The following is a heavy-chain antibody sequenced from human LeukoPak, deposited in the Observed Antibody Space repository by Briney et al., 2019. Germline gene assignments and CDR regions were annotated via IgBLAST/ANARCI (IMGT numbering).Heavy chain of an antibody. J-gene: IGHJ6*03. D-gene: IGHD3-16*01. CDR1: GFTFSSYG. V-gene: IGHV3-23*01. CDR3: AKGGGGRLIYYYYMDV. Sequence: GGSLRLSCAASGFTFSSYGMSWVRQAPGKGLEWVSVISGSGGSTYYADSVKGRFTISRDNSKNTLYLQMNSLRAEDMALYYCAKGGGGRLIYYYYMDVWGKGTTVTVSS. CDR2: ISGSGGST.